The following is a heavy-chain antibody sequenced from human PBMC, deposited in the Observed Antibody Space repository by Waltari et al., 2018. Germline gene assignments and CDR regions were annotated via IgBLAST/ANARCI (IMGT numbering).Heavy chain of an antibody. V-gene: IGHV3-7*01. CDR3: ATQSWSNFEY. CDR1: EFTFAYYW. D-gene: IGHD3-3*01. CDR2: IKEDGREK. J-gene: IGHJ4*02. Sequence: EVQLVESGGGLVQPGGSLRLSCAASEFTFAYYWVTWVRQAPGKGLGWVANIKEDGREKYYVDSVKGRFTVSRDNAKNSLYLQRSSLRVEDTGVYYCATQSWSNFEYWGQGTLVTVSS.